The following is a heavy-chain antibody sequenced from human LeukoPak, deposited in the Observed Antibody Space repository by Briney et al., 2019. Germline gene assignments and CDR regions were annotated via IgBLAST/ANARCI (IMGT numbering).Heavy chain of an antibody. CDR1: GFTFGSYG. Sequence: PGGSLRLSCAASGFTFGSYGMHWVRQAPGKGLEWVAVISYDGSNKYYADSVKGRFTISRDNSKNTLYLQMNSLRAEDTAVYYCAKGIAAAPLLYWGQGTLVTVSS. J-gene: IGHJ4*02. CDR3: AKGIAAAPLLY. V-gene: IGHV3-30*18. D-gene: IGHD6-13*01. CDR2: ISYDGSNK.